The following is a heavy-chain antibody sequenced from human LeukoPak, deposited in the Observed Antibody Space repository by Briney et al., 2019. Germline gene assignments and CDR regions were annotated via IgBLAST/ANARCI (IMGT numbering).Heavy chain of an antibody. J-gene: IGHJ4*02. CDR2: ISYHARDQ. D-gene: IGHD2-8*01. V-gene: IGHV3-30*04. CDR3: AAQPCINGICYLDS. CDR1: GFTFSDHA. Sequence: RSLRLSCTASGFTFSDHAMHWVRQAPGKGLEWVTVISYHARDQFYADSVKGRFTVSRDNSRNTLYLQMNSLRAEDSAVYYCAAQPCINGICYLDSWGQGTLVTVSS.